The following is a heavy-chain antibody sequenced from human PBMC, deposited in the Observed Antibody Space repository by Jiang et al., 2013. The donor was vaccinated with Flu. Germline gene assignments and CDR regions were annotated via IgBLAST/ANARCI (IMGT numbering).Heavy chain of an antibody. J-gene: IGHJ5*02. D-gene: IGHD2-15*01. CDR3: ARDQATCSGGSCVGWFDP. CDR1: GGSISSYY. CDR2: IYTSGST. Sequence: TCTVSGGSISSYYWSWIRQPAGKGLEWIGRIYTSGSTNYNPSLKSRVTMSVDTSRNQFSLKLSSVTAADTAVYYCARDQATCSGGSCVGWFDPWGQGTLVTVSS. V-gene: IGHV4-4*07.